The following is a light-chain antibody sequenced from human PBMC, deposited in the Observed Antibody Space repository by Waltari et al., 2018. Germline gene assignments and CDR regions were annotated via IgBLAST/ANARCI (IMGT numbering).Light chain of an antibody. Sequence: QSGPPQPASAFAPPRPSITTSCTGSSSDLVGYNYLPWYQQHPGKAPKLIIYDVTKRPSGVSNRFSASKSGDTASLTISGLQAEDEADYYCNSFRGSDTYVFGTGTRVTVL. CDR2: DVT. J-gene: IGLJ1*01. CDR3: NSFRGSDTYV. V-gene: IGLV2-14*01. CDR1: SSDLVGYNY.